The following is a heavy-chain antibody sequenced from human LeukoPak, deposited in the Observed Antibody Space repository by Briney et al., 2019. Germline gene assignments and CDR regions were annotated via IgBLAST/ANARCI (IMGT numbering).Heavy chain of an antibody. CDR3: TRDWGYSYGVRSIRFDY. CDR2: IRSKAYGGTT. V-gene: IGHV3-49*04. CDR1: GFTFSNYG. D-gene: IGHD5-18*01. J-gene: IGHJ4*02. Sequence: GGSLRLSCAASGFTFSNYGMHWVRQAPGKGLEWVGFIRSKAYGGTTEYAASVKGRFTISRDDSKSIAYLQMNSLKTEDTAVYYCTRDWGYSYGVRSIRFDYWGQGTLVTVSS.